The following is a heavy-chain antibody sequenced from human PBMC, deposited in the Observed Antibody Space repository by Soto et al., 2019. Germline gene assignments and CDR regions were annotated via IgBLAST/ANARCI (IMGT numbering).Heavy chain of an antibody. J-gene: IGHJ5*02. D-gene: IGHD1-26*01. CDR2: PIPIFGKA. Sequence: QVQLVQSGAEVKKPGSTVKVSCKASGGTFSSYAISLVRQAPGQGLEWMGGPIPIFGKANYAQKFQGRVTITADECLSQAYMEMSNQSTEDTAVYYCARDRLHSTLRVGAVRWCDLWGQGTLVTVP. V-gene: IGHV1-69*01. CDR3: ARDRLHSTLRVGAVRWCDL. CDR1: GGTFSSYA.